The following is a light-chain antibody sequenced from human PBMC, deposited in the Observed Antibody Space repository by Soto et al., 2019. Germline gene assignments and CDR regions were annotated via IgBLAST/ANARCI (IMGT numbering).Light chain of an antibody. V-gene: IGKV3-11*01. CDR1: QSVGSY. J-gene: IGKJ4*01. CDR3: QQRNIWPPDAT. CDR2: GAS. Sequence: EIVLTQSPATLSLSPGERATLSCRASQSVGSYLAWYQQRPGQAPSLLIYGASNRAAGIPARFSGSGSGTDFTLTISSLEPEDFSVYYCQQRNIWPPDATFGGGTKVEVK.